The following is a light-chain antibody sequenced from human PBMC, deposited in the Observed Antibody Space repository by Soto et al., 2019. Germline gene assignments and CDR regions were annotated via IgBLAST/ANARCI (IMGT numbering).Light chain of an antibody. CDR2: GAS. CDR3: QQYDNWLT. CDR1: QSVSSN. V-gene: IGKV3-15*01. J-gene: IGKJ4*01. Sequence: IVMTQSPATLSVSPGERTTLSCRTSQSVSSNLAWYQQKPGQAPRLLIYGASTRATGIPARFSGSGSGTDFTLTLSSLQSEDFAVYYCQQYDNWLTFGGGTKVEIK.